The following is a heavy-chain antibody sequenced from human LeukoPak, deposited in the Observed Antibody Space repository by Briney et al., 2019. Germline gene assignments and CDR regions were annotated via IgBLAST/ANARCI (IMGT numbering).Heavy chain of an antibody. CDR2: INTNTGNP. D-gene: IGHD3-3*02. CDR1: GYTFTNYA. Sequence: GASVKVSCKASGYTFTNYAMNWVRQAPGQGLEWMGWINTNTGNPKYAQGFAGRFVFSLDTSVSTACLQISTLKAEDTAVYYCARDIRVGPHFGYFLYWGRGTLVTVSS. V-gene: IGHV7-4-1*02. CDR3: ARDIRVGPHFGYFLY. J-gene: IGHJ1*01.